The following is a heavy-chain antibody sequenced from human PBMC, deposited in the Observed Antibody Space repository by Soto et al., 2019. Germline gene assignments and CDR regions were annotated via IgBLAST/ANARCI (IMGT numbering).Heavy chain of an antibody. V-gene: IGHV5-10-1*01. D-gene: IGHD3-3*01. CDR2: IDPGDSYT. J-gene: IGHJ4*02. CDR1: GYSFSSYK. CDR3: SRVDFWSGYYIAY. Sequence: GESLKLSCKGTGYSFSSYKIYWVRQLPGRGLEWVGMIDPGDSYTKYSPSFQGHVTISADKSISTAYLQWNGLEASDSAIYYCSRVDFWSGYYIAYWGQGTLVTVSS.